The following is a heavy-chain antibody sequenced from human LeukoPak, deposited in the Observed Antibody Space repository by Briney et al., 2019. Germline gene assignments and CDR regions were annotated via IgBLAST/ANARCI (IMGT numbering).Heavy chain of an antibody. D-gene: IGHD3-9*01. J-gene: IGHJ4*02. CDR1: GYTFTSYG. V-gene: IGHV1-18*04. CDR3: ARWGEYYDILTGYPDY. Sequence: ASVKVSCKASGYTFTSYGISWVRQAPGQGLEWMGWISAYNGNTNYAQKLQGRVTMTTDTSTSTAYMELRSLRSDDSAVDYCARWGEYYDILTGYPDYWGQGTLVTVSS. CDR2: ISAYNGNT.